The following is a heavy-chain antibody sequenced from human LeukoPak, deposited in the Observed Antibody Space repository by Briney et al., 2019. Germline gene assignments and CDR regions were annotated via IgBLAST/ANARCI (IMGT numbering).Heavy chain of an antibody. J-gene: IGHJ4*02. CDR2: FYYSGST. CDR1: GGSISGSSYY. Sequence: PSETLSLTCTVSGGSISGSSYYWGWIRQPPGKGLEWIGSFYYSGSTYYNPSLKSRVTISVDTSKNQFSLKLSSVTAADTAVYFCARDYGDHAFDCWGQGTLVTVSS. D-gene: IGHD4-17*01. V-gene: IGHV4-39*01. CDR3: ARDYGDHAFDC.